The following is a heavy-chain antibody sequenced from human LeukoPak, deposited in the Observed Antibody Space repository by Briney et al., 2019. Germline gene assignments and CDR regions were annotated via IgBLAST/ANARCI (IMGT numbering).Heavy chain of an antibody. CDR3: AKVRGLPYYFDY. V-gene: IGHV3-30-3*01. D-gene: IGHD3-10*01. CDR1: GFTFSSYA. Sequence: PGGSLRLSCAASGFTFSSYAMHWVRQAPGKGLEWAAVISYDGSNKYYADHLKGRFTITRDNSKNTLYLQMNSLRAEDTAVYYCAKVRGLPYYFDYLGQATLVTVSS. J-gene: IGHJ4*02. CDR2: ISYDGSNK.